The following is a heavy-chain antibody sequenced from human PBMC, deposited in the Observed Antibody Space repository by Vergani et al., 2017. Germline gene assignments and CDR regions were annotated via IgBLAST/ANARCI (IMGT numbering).Heavy chain of an antibody. CDR1: GFSLSTNGVG. CDR2: IYWDDDK. D-gene: IGHD3-16*01. Sequence: QITLKESGPTLVKPTQTLTLTCTFSGFSLSTNGVGVGWIRQPPGKALEWLALIYWDDDKRYSPSLKSRLTITKDTSKNQVVLTMTNMDPVDTATYYCALSLANDYVWGSYTKYYFDYWGQGTLVTVSS. J-gene: IGHJ4*02. CDR3: ALSLANDYVWGSYTKYYFDY. V-gene: IGHV2-5*02.